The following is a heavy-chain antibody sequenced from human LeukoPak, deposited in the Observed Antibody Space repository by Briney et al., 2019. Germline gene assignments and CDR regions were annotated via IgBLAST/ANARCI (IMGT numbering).Heavy chain of an antibody. CDR2: IYYSGST. CDR3: ARHGGFGTYPLDY. Sequence: PSETLSLTCTVSGGSISGYYWSWIRQPPGKGLEWIGYIYYSGSTNYNPSLKSRVTISVDTSKNQFSLKLSAVTAADTAVYFCARHGGFGTYPLDYWGQGALVTVSS. J-gene: IGHJ4*02. CDR1: GGSISGYY. V-gene: IGHV4-59*08. D-gene: IGHD1-26*01.